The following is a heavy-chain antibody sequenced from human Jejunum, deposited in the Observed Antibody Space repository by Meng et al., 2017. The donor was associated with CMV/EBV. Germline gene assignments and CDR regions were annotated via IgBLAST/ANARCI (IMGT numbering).Heavy chain of an antibody. CDR2: ISYSGTTV. D-gene: IGHD2-2*02. CDR1: FIFSDYY. Sequence: FIFSDYYMTWIRQAPGKGLEWVAYISYSGTTVYYADSVKGRFTISRDNAKSSLYLQVNSLRAEDTAVYYCARDYWALSSTSCYSSWGQGTRVTVSS. J-gene: IGHJ5*02. CDR3: ARDYWALSSTSCYSS. V-gene: IGHV3-11*01.